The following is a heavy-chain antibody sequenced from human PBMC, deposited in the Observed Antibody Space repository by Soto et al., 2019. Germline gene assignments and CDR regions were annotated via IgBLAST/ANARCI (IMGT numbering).Heavy chain of an antibody. CDR2: VAYDGRSK. J-gene: IGHJ6*02. V-gene: IGHV3-30*04. CDR1: GFTFSDYA. Sequence: QVQLVESGGGVVQPGRSLRLSCAASGFTFSDYAMHWVRQAPGKGLEWVAVVAYDGRSKYYADSVKGRFTISRDNSRTTVYLQMNSLRDEDTAMYYCARDDILVIPGGSYNYGMDVWGHRTTVTVSS. CDR3: ARDDILVIPGGSYNYGMDV. D-gene: IGHD2-2*01.